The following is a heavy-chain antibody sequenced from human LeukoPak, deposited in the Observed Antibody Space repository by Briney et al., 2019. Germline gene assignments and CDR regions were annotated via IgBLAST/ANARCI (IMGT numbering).Heavy chain of an antibody. CDR3: ARRYCSGGSCYTFDY. CDR2: ISSSSSYI. V-gene: IGHV3-21*01. D-gene: IGHD2-15*01. J-gene: IGHJ4*02. CDR1: GFTFSTYS. Sequence: GGSLRLSCAASGFTFSTYSMNWVRQAPGKGLEWVSSISSSSSYIYYADSVKGRFTISRDNTKNSLYLQMNSLRAEDTAVYYCARRYCSGGSCYTFDYWGQGTLVTVSS.